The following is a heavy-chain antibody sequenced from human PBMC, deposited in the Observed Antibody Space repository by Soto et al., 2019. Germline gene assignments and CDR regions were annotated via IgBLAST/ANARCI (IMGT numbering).Heavy chain of an antibody. Sequence: QVQLVQSGAEVKKPGASVKVSCKASGYVFTNYFMHWVRQAPGQGPEWMGIINPSGGGTSYARKFEGRVTMTRDSATSSVYMDLSSLRSEVTALYFCAREVGSSSWSYYYGIDVWGQGTSVTVSS. J-gene: IGHJ6*02. D-gene: IGHD6-13*01. CDR3: AREVGSSSWSYYYGIDV. CDR1: GYVFTNYF. CDR2: INPSGGGT. V-gene: IGHV1-46*01.